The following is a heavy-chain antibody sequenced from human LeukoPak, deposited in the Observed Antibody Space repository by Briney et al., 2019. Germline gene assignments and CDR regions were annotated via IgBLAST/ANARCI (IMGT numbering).Heavy chain of an antibody. CDR3: ARHQGVGYCSSTSCYPFDY. J-gene: IGHJ4*02. V-gene: IGHV5-51*01. CDR1: GYRFSNYW. Sequence: GESLKISCKGSGYRFSNYWIGWVRQMPGKGLEWMGIIYPGDSDTRYSPSFQGQVTISADKSISTAYLQWSSLEASDTAMYYCARHQGVGYCSSTSCYPFDYWGQGTLVTVSS. D-gene: IGHD2-2*01. CDR2: IYPGDSDT.